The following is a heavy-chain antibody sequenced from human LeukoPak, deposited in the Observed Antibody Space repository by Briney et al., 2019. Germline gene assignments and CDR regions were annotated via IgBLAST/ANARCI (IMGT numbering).Heavy chain of an antibody. D-gene: IGHD6-6*01. V-gene: IGHV4-39*01. CDR3: ARLGGSSSPS. CDR2: IYYSGST. Sequence: SETLSLTCTVSGGSISSSSYYWGWIRQPPGKGLEWIGSIYYSGSTYYNPSLKSRVTISVDTSKNQFSLKLSSVTAADTAVYYCARLGGSSSPSWGQGTLVTVSS. J-gene: IGHJ4*02. CDR1: GGSISSSSYY.